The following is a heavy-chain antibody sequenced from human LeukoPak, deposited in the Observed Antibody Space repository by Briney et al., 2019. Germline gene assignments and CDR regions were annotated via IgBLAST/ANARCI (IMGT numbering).Heavy chain of an antibody. CDR1: GGSISSYY. J-gene: IGHJ3*02. V-gene: IGHV4-59*01. CDR2: IYYSGST. Sequence: PSETLSLTCTVSGGSISSYYWSWIRQPPGKGLEWIGYIYYSGSTHYNPSLKSRVTISVDTSKNQFSLKLSSVTAADTAVYYCATLTGGDDAFDIWGLGTMVTVSS. CDR3: ATLTGGDDAFDI. D-gene: IGHD4-23*01.